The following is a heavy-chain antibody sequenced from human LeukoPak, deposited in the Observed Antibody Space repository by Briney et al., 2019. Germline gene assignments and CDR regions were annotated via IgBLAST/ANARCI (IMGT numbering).Heavy chain of an antibody. CDR3: AKDTGYSSL. Sequence: PGGSLRLSCAASGFTFRDYGMHWVRQAPGKGLEWVAIISYDGRSNYADFVKGRFTISRDNSKNTVYLQLSSLRPEDTATYHCAKDTGYSSLWGQGTLVIVSA. J-gene: IGHJ4*02. V-gene: IGHV3-30*18. CDR1: GFTFRDYG. CDR2: ISYDGRS. D-gene: IGHD6-19*01.